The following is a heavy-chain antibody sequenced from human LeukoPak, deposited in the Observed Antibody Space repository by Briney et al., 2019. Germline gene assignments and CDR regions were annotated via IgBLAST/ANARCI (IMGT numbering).Heavy chain of an antibody. D-gene: IGHD3-22*01. CDR3: ARAPSEIGGYYPEYFRH. J-gene: IGHJ1*01. CDR1: GFAFSSYW. CDR2: IKSDGSI. V-gene: IGHV3-74*01. Sequence: GGTLRLSCAASGFAFSSYWMHWVRQAPGNGLVWVSRIKSDGSINYADSVKGRFTISRDNAKNTLSLQMNSLRAEDTGVYYCARAPSEIGGYYPEYFRHWGQGTLVTVSS.